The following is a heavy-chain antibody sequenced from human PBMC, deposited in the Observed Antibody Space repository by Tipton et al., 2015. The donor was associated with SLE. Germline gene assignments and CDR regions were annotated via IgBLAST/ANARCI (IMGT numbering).Heavy chain of an antibody. V-gene: IGHV3-30*04. J-gene: IGHJ4*02. CDR1: GFTFSRHA. Sequence: SLRLSCAASGFTFSRHAMHWVRQAPGKGLEWVAVISFDGSNKYYADSVKGRFTISRDNSKNTLYLQMNSLRAEDTAVYYCANGYSSGWYHFDYWGQGTLVTVSS. D-gene: IGHD6-19*01. CDR3: ANGYSSGWYHFDY. CDR2: ISFDGSNK.